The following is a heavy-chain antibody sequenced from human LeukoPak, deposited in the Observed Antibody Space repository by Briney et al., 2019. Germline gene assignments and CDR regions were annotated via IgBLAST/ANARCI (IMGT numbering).Heavy chain of an antibody. V-gene: IGHV3-30*03. J-gene: IGHJ4*02. D-gene: IGHD4-17*01. CDR2: ISHDGINR. Sequence: GGSLRLSCAASGFTFSSYGMHWVRQAPGKGLEWVAVISHDGINRYYAASVKGRFTISRDNSKNTLYLLMNSLRAEDTAVYYCARDRNGPYGDYGCFDYWGLGTLGTVSS. CDR3: ARDRNGPYGDYGCFDY. CDR1: GFTFSSYG.